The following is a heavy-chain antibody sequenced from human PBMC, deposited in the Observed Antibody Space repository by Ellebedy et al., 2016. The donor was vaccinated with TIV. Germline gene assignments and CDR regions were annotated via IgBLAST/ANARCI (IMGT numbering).Heavy chain of an antibody. J-gene: IGHJ4*02. CDR3: ARHADDGWYALDY. CDR2: MSDGGTI. V-gene: IGHV4-59*08. D-gene: IGHD6-19*01. CDR1: GASIRGYF. Sequence: SETLSLTCTSPGASIRGYFWSWVRQPPGKGLEWVAYMSDGGTISHNPSLKSRVTVSLDFSKNHFSLKLTSVTAADTAIYYCARHADDGWYALDYWGQGTLVTVSS.